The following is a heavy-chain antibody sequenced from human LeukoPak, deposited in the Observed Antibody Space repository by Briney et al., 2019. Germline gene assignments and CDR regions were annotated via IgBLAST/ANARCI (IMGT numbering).Heavy chain of an antibody. CDR1: GGLIRSYA. J-gene: IGHJ4*02. CDR3: ARAHYDFWSAYLAY. CDR2: IYTGGRT. D-gene: IGHD3-3*01. V-gene: IGHV4-4*07. Sequence: SATLSLTCSVAGGLIRSYAWSWIRQPAGKGLELIGRIYTGGRTTTNPSLKSRVTMSVDTSKNQFSLKLSSVTAADPAVYYCARAHYDFWSAYLAYWGQGTLVTVSS.